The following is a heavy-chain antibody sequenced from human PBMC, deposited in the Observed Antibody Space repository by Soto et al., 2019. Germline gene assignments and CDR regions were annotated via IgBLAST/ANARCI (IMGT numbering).Heavy chain of an antibody. Sequence: PSETLSLTCTVSGGSISSGGYYWSWIRQHPGKGLEWIGYIYYSGSTYYNPSLKSRVTISVDTSKNQFSLKLSSVTAADTAVYYCAREHLLRYFDWSFDYWGQGTLVTAPQ. D-gene: IGHD3-9*01. CDR2: IYYSGST. V-gene: IGHV4-31*03. CDR1: GGSISSGGYY. CDR3: AREHLLRYFDWSFDY. J-gene: IGHJ4*02.